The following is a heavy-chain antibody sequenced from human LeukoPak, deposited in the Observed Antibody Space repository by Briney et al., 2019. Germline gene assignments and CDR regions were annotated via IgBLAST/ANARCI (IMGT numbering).Heavy chain of an antibody. J-gene: IGHJ5*02. Sequence: ASVKVSCKASGYSFTTYYMHWVRQAAGQGLEWVGIINGRDGRATYAQKFQGRITMTRDTSTSTVYMEVSSLTSDDTAVYYCARGLGSGSYYGSWGQGTLVTVSS. D-gene: IGHD3-10*01. V-gene: IGHV1-46*01. CDR1: GYSFTTYY. CDR2: INGRDGRA. CDR3: ARGLGSGSYYGS.